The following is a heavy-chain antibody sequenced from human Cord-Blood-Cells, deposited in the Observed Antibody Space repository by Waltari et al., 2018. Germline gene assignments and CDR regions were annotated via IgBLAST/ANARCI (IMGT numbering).Heavy chain of an antibody. Sequence: EVQLVESGGGLVKPGGSLRLSCAASGFTFSSYSMNWVRQAPGKGLEWVSSISSSSSYIYYADSVKGRFTISRDNAKNSLYLQMNSLRAEDTAVYYCARDTRPYSNSWYIWYFDLWGRGTLVTVAS. J-gene: IGHJ2*01. CDR2: ISSSSSYI. D-gene: IGHD6-13*01. V-gene: IGHV3-21*01. CDR1: GFTFSSYS. CDR3: ARDTRPYSNSWYIWYFDL.